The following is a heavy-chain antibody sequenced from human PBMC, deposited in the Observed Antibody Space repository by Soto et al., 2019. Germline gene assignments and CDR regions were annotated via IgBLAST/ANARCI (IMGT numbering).Heavy chain of an antibody. V-gene: IGHV1-2*02. CDR3: ARGFLYCSDGACYVDS. Sequence: ASVKVSCKASGYNFNGYYLHWLRQAPGQGLEWMGWIVPNSGGTYSAQKFQGRLTLTRDSSISTTYLELSSLTSDDTAVYYCARGFLYCSDGACYVDSWGQVSLVTFSS. CDR2: IVPNSGGT. CDR1: GYNFNGYY. D-gene: IGHD2-15*01. J-gene: IGHJ4*02.